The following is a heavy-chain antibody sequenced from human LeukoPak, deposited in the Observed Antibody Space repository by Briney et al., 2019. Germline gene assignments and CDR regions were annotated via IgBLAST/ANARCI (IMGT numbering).Heavy chain of an antibody. J-gene: IGHJ6*03. CDR1: GFPFDDYA. CDR3: ARAGLGITMVRGVIQYYYYMDV. V-gene: IGHV3-21*01. CDR2: ISSSSSYI. D-gene: IGHD3-10*01. Sequence: PGGSLRLSCAASGFPFDDYAMHWVRQAPGKGLEWVSSISSSSSYIYYADSVKGRFTISRDNAKNSLYLQMNSLRAEDTAVYYCARAGLGITMVRGVIQYYYYMDVWGKGTTVTISS.